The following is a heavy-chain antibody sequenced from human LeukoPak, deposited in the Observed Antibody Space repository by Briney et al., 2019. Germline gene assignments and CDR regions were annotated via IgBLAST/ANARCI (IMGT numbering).Heavy chain of an antibody. CDR1: GFTFSSYW. CDR3: ARGGSSSSWYYYFDS. J-gene: IGHJ4*02. Sequence: GGSLRLSCAASGFTFSSYWMSWVRQAPGKGLEWVANIKQDGSEKYYVDSVKGRFTISRDNAKNSLYLQMNSLRAEDTAVYYCARGGSSSSWYYYFDSWGQGTLVTVSS. D-gene: IGHD6-13*01. CDR2: IKQDGSEK. V-gene: IGHV3-7*01.